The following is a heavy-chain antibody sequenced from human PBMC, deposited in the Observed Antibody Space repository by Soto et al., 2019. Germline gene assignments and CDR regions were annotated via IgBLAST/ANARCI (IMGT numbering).Heavy chain of an antibody. Sequence: QVQLVESGGGVVQPGRSLRLSCAASGFTVSNYGMHWVRQAPGKGLEWVAVIWYDGGHKDNADSVRGRFTISRDNSKNTLYLKMNSLRAEDTAVYYCARGNWNYGYFDYWGQGTLVTVSS. J-gene: IGHJ4*02. CDR3: ARGNWNYGYFDY. D-gene: IGHD1-7*01. CDR2: IWYDGGHK. CDR1: GFTVSNYG. V-gene: IGHV3-33*01.